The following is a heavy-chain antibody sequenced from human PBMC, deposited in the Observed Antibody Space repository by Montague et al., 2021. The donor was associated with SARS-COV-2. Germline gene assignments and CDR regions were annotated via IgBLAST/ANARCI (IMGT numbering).Heavy chain of an antibody. D-gene: IGHD3-10*01. J-gene: IGHJ6*02. V-gene: IGHV4-30-2*01. Sequence: TLSLTCAVSGGSISSGGYSWNWIRQPPGKGLDWIGYIYHSGSTYSNPSLKIRVTISLANSKNQLSLNLTSVTAADTAVYYCARGSMVRGGKVYYGVDVWGQGTTVTVSS. CDR1: GGSISSGGYS. CDR3: ARGSMVRGGKVYYGVDV. CDR2: IYHSGST.